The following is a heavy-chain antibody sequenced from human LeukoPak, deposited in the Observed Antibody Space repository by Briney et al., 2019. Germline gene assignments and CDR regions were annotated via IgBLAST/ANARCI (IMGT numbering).Heavy chain of an antibody. V-gene: IGHV4-61*02. J-gene: IGHJ4*02. Sequence: SETLSLTCTVSGGSISSGSYYWSWIRQPAGKGLEWIGRIYTSGSTNYNPSLKSRVTISVDASKNQFSLKLSSVIAADTALYYCARRLSTYYFDYWGQGTLVTVSS. D-gene: IGHD3-3*02. CDR3: ARRLSTYYFDY. CDR2: IYTSGST. CDR1: GGSISSGSYY.